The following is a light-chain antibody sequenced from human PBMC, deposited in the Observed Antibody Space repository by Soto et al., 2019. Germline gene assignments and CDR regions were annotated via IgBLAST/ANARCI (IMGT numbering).Light chain of an antibody. J-gene: IGKJ4*01. Sequence: DIQMTQSPSSVSASIGDRVTITCRANQDISTWLGWYQQKPGKAPNLLIYTASSLQSGVPSRFSGSGSGTEFTLTIDSLQPEDFAVYYCQQYNNWPLTFGGGTKVEIK. CDR3: QQYNNWPLT. V-gene: IGKV1-12*01. CDR1: QDISTW. CDR2: TAS.